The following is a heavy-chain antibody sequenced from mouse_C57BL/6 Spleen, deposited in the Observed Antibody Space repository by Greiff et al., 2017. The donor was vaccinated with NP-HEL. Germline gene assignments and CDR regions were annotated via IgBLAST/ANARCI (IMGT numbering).Heavy chain of an antibody. CDR2: IYPANGNP. J-gene: IGHJ3*01. Sequence: VQLKQSVAELVRPWASVSLSCTASGFYIKNTYMHWLNQRPEQGLEWMGRIYPANGNPTYASKFQGKATITAEPSSNTAYLQLSSLTSEDAAIYYCALLRFAYWGQGTLVTVSA. CDR1: GFYIKNTY. CDR3: ALLRFAY. D-gene: IGHD1-1*01. V-gene: IGHV14-3*01.